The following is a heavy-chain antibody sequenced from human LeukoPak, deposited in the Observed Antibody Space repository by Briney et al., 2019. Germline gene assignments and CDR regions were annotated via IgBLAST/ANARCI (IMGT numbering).Heavy chain of an antibody. V-gene: IGHV3-48*03. CDR2: FDSSATVL. J-gene: IGHJ3*02. CDR1: GFTFSNYE. CDR3: VRDYGGSTSDALDI. D-gene: IGHD3-16*01. Sequence: GGSLRLSCAASGFTFSNYEMNWVRQAPGKRLEWVSHFDSSATVLYYADSVKGRFTISRDNAKNSLSLQMNSLRVEDTALYYCVRDYGGSTSDALDIWGQGTMVPVSS.